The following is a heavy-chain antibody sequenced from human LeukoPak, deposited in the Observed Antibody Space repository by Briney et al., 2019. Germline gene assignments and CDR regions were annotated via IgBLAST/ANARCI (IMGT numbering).Heavy chain of an antibody. J-gene: IGHJ3*02. CDR1: GFTFSIYW. Sequence: TGGSLRLSCAASGFTFSIYWMTWVRQAPGKGLEWVANINQDGSEKYYVDSVKGRFTISRDNAKNSLFLQMNNLRAEDTAVYYCARVGYSWNAFDIWGQGTMVTVSS. V-gene: IGHV3-7*01. D-gene: IGHD5-12*01. CDR3: ARVGYSWNAFDI. CDR2: INQDGSEK.